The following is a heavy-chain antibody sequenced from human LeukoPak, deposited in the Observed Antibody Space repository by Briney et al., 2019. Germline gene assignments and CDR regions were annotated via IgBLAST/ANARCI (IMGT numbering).Heavy chain of an antibody. Sequence: GGSLRLSCAASGSTFRAYSMNWVRQAPGKGLEWVSYISPSATTIYYADSVKGRFTISRDNAKNSLYLQMNSLRAEDTAVYYCAREYSSSSGRSFDYWGQGTLVTVSS. CDR2: ISPSATTI. CDR3: AREYSSSSGRSFDY. V-gene: IGHV3-48*01. D-gene: IGHD6-6*01. J-gene: IGHJ4*02. CDR1: GSTFRAYS.